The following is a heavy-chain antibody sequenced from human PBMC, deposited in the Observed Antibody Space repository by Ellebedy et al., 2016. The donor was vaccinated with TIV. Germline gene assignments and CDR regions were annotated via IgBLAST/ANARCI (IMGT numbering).Heavy chain of an antibody. CDR1: GYTFTSLD. D-gene: IGHD6-13*01. Sequence: AASVKVSCKASGYTFTSLDINWARQAPGQGFEWMGRMNPNMGYTAYADKFQGRVTMTRDSSISTAYMELTSLTSEDTAVYYCARGIAAGVDHWGQGTLVTVSS. CDR2: MNPNMGYT. V-gene: IGHV1-8*01. J-gene: IGHJ4*02. CDR3: ARGIAAGVDH.